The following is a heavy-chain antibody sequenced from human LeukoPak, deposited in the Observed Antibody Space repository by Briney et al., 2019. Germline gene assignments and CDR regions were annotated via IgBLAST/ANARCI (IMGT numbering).Heavy chain of an antibody. CDR1: GFTFSSYE. D-gene: IGHD6-19*01. Sequence: GGSLRLSCVASGFTFSSYEMNWVRQVPGKALEWVSYIDFGGRIINYADHVKGRFTISRDNSKNTLYLQMNSLRAEDTAVYFCARGFLGGTDQYFDSWGQGTLVTVSS. J-gene: IGHJ4*02. V-gene: IGHV3-48*03. CDR3: ARGFLGGTDQYFDS. CDR2: IDFGGRII.